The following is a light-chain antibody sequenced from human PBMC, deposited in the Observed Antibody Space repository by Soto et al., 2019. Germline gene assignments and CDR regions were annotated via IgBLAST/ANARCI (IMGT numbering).Light chain of an antibody. CDR3: SSYTSSSTLYV. Sequence: QSVLTQPASVSGTPGQSITISCTGSNSDVGIYDFVSWYQHHPGRAPKLIVSEVSNRPSGVSNRFSGSKSGNTASLTISGLQAEDEADYYCSSYTSSSTLYVFGTGTKVTVL. CDR1: NSDVGIYDF. V-gene: IGLV2-14*01. J-gene: IGLJ1*01. CDR2: EVS.